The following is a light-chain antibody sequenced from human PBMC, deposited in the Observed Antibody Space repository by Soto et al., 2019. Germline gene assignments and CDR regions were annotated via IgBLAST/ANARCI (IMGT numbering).Light chain of an antibody. CDR3: QQYGSSLIT. CDR2: GAS. Sequence: EIVLTQSPGTLSLSPGERATLSCRASQSVSSSYLAWYQQKAGQAPRLLIYGASSRATGIPDRFSGSGSGTDFTLTISRLECEDYAVYYCQQYGSSLITFGQGTRLEIK. CDR1: QSVSSSY. V-gene: IGKV3-20*01. J-gene: IGKJ5*01.